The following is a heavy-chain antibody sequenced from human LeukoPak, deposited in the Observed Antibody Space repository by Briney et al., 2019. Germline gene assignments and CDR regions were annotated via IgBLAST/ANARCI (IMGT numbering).Heavy chain of an antibody. CDR3: ARGESSGWFVY. CDR1: GFTFSSYA. CDR2: ISYDGSNK. D-gene: IGHD6-19*01. V-gene: IGHV3-30*04. J-gene: IGHJ4*02. Sequence: GRSLRLSCAASGFTFSSYAMHWVRQAPGKGLEWVAVISYDGSNKYYADSVKGRFTISRDNSKNTLYLQMNSLRAGDTAVYYCARGESSGWFVYWGQGTLVTVSS.